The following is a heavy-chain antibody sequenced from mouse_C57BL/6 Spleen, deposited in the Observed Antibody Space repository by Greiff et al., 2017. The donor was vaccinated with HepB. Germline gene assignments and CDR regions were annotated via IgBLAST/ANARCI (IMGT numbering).Heavy chain of an antibody. CDR3: ATIYYDYDDPLYYAMDY. Sequence: EVKLQQSGPVLVKPGASVKMSCKASGYTFTDYYMNWVKQSHGKSLEWIGVINPYNGGTSYNQKFKGKATLTVDKSSSTAYMELNSLTSEDSAVYYCATIYYDYDDPLYYAMDYWGQGTSVTVSS. V-gene: IGHV1-19*01. CDR2: INPYNGGT. CDR1: GYTFTDYY. D-gene: IGHD2-4*01. J-gene: IGHJ4*01.